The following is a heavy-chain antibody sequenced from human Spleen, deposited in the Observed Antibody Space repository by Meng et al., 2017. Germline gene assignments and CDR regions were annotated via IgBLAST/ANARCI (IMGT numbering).Heavy chain of an antibody. CDR3: ARSSGVWGFFFDV. J-gene: IGHJ4*02. CDR2: IYPGDSET. Sequence: KISCKVSGFTFSNYWIGWVRQMPGKGLEWLGTIYPGDSETRYGPSLQGHGTISADTSTTTAYLQWSSLKASDTAMYYCARSSGVWGFFFDVWGQGTLVTVSS. V-gene: IGHV5-51*01. D-gene: IGHD3-10*01. CDR1: GFTFSNYW.